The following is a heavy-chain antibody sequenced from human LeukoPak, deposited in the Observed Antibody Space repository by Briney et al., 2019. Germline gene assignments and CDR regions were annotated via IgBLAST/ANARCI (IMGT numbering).Heavy chain of an antibody. D-gene: IGHD6-13*01. CDR1: GFTFNNYE. CDR3: AKSPAAAGRARHDDY. CDR2: ISRSGGPI. Sequence: GGSLRLSCVASGFTFNNYEMNWVRQAPGKGLEWVSYISRSGGPIHYADSVKGRFTISRDNAKNTLYLQMNSLRAEDTAVYYCAKSPAAAGRARHDDYWGQGTLVTVSS. V-gene: IGHV3-48*03. J-gene: IGHJ4*02.